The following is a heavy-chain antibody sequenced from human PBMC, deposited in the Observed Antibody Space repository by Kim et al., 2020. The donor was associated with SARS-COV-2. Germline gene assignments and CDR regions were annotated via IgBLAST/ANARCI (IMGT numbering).Heavy chain of an antibody. J-gene: IGHJ4*02. CDR2: INPYNGDT. Sequence: ASVKVSCKASGYTFTGYYIDWVRQAPGQGLEVMGRINPYNGDTDYAQAFQGRVTITRDTSISTVYMERSGLRSDDKALYYCARVPEYWGQGTLVTVSS. CDR3: ARVPEY. CDR1: GYTFTGYY. V-gene: IGHV1-2*06.